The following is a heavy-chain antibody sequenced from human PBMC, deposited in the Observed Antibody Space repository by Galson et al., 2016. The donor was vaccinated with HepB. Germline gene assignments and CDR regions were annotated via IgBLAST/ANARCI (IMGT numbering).Heavy chain of an antibody. CDR2: ISFDGSNK. CDR1: GFTFSSYA. CDR3: ARAPLEMATIQRGYFDY. V-gene: IGHV3-30-3*01. D-gene: IGHD5-24*01. Sequence: SLRLSCAASGFTFSSYAMHWVRQAPGKGLEWVAVISFDGSNKYYADSVKGRFTISSDNSKNTLYLQMNSLRAEDTAVYYCARAPLEMATIQRGYFDYWGQGTLVTVSS. J-gene: IGHJ4*02.